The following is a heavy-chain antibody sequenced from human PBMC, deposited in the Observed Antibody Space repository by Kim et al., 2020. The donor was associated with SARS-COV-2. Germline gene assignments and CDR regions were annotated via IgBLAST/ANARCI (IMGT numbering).Heavy chain of an antibody. CDR3: AIDFAAGRAYYYYMDV. D-gene: IGHD6-19*01. V-gene: IGHV3-21*01. Sequence: ESLKGRFTNSRDNAKNSLYLQMNRLRSEDTAVYYCAIDFAAGRAYYYYMDVWGRGTTVTVSS. J-gene: IGHJ6*03.